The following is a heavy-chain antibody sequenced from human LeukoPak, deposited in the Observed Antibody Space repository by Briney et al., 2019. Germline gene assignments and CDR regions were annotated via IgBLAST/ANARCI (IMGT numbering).Heavy chain of an antibody. J-gene: IGHJ6*03. CDR3: AGLWFGAIFPLRPMDV. V-gene: IGHV4-4*07. CDR1: GGSISSYY. CDR2: IYISGST. Sequence: SETLSLTCTVSGGSISSYYWSWIRQPAGKGLEWIGRIYISGSTKYNPSLKSRITISVDKSKNQFSLKLSSVTAADTAVYYCAGLWFGAIFPLRPMDVWGKGTTVTVSS. D-gene: IGHD3-10*01.